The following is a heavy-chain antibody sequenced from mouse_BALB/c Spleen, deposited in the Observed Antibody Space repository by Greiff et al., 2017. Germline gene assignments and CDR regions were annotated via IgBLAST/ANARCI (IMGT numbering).Heavy chain of an antibody. CDR2: ISDGGSYT. J-gene: IGHJ4*01. CDR3: ARGSPLYAMDY. CDR1: GFTFSDYY. Sequence: DVMLVESGGGLVKPGGSLKLSCAASGFTFSDYYMYWVRQTPEKRLEWVATISDGGSYTYYPDSVKGRFTISRDNAKNNLYLQMSSLKSEDTAMYYCARGSPLYAMDYWGQGTSVTVSS. V-gene: IGHV5-4*02.